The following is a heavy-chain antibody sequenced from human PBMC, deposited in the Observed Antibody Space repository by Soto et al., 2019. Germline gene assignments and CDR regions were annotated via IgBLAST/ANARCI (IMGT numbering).Heavy chain of an antibody. Sequence: SETLSLTCTVSGGSVSSGTYYWSWIRQPPGKGLEWIGYIYYSGSTNYNPSLKSRVPISVDKSKNQFSLKVRSVTAADTAMYYCASFSVASDAFDIWGQGTRVTVS. CDR2: IYYSGST. D-gene: IGHD5-12*01. CDR3: ASFSVASDAFDI. J-gene: IGHJ3*02. V-gene: IGHV4-61*01. CDR1: GGSVSSGTYY.